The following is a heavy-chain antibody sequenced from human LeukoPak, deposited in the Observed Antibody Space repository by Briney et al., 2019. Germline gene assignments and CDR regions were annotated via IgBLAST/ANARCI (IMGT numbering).Heavy chain of an antibody. V-gene: IGHV1-46*01. CDR2: INPSGGST. J-gene: IGHJ3*02. CDR1: GYTFTGYY. Sequence: VASVKVSCKASGYTFTGYYMHWVRQAPGQGLEWMGVINPSGGSTRDTQKFQGRITMTRDMSTSTVYMELSSLRSEDTAIYYCARDNYGDYLGAFDIWGQGTMVTFSS. CDR3: ARDNYGDYLGAFDI. D-gene: IGHD4-17*01.